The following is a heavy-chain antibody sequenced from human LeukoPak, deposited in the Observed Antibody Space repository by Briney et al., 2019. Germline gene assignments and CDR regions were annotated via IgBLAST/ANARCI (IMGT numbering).Heavy chain of an antibody. J-gene: IGHJ2*01. CDR1: GGSISSGCYY. CDR3: ARDRLGFDWYFDL. Sequence: PSETLSLTCTVSGGSISSGCYYWSWIRQHPGKGLEWIGYIYYSGSTYYNPSLKSRITISVDTSKNQFSLKLSSVTAADTAVYYCARDRLGFDWYFDLWGRGTLVTVSS. V-gene: IGHV4-31*03. CDR2: IYYSGST. D-gene: IGHD3-10*01.